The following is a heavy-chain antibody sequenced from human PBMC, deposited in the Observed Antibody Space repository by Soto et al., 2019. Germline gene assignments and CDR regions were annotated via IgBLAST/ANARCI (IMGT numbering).Heavy chain of an antibody. D-gene: IGHD1-26*01. J-gene: IGHJ5*02. V-gene: IGHV4-34*01. CDR2: INHSGST. CDR3: ARAILQSGSYNWFDP. Sequence: SETLSLTCAVYGGSFSGYYWSWIRQPPGKGLEWIGEINHSGSTNYNPSLKSRVTISVDTSKNQFSLKLSSVTAADTAVYYCARAILQSGSYNWFDPWGQGTLVT. CDR1: GGSFSGYY.